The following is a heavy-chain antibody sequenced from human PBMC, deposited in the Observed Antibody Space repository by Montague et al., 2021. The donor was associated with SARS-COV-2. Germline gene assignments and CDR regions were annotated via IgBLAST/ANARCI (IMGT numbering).Heavy chain of an antibody. CDR2: ISWNSGSI. CDR3: AKVKHVHYDFWSGYRGGYFDY. Sequence: SLRLSCAASGFTFDDYAMHWVRQAPGKGLEWVSGISWNSGSIGYSDSXKGRFTISRDNAKNTLYLQMNSLRAEDTAVYYCAKVKHVHYDFWSGYRGGYFDYWGQGTLVTVSS. J-gene: IGHJ4*02. CDR1: GFTFDDYA. D-gene: IGHD3-3*01. V-gene: IGHV3-9*01.